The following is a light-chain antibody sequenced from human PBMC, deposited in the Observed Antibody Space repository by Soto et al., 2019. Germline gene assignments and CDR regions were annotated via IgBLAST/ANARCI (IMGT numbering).Light chain of an antibody. Sequence: EIVLTQSPATLSVSPGERVTLSCRANQSVDINLAWYQQKPGQAPRLLIYGASTRATDMPGTFSGRGSGTEFTLTISSLRPEDFAVYYCQQYRSWPRTFGQGTKVEIK. CDR3: QQYRSWPRT. CDR2: GAS. CDR1: QSVDIN. J-gene: IGKJ1*01. V-gene: IGKV3-15*01.